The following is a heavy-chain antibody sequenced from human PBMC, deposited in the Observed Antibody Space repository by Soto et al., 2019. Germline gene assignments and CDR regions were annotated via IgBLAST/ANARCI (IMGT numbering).Heavy chain of an antibody. CDR1: GFTFSSYS. D-gene: IGHD3-3*01. CDR2: ISSSSSYI. CDR3: ARIWSGHPTLDY. J-gene: IGHJ4*02. Sequence: GGSLRLSCAASGFTFSSYSMNWVRQAPGKGLEWVSSISSSSSYIYYADSVKGRFTISRDNAKNSLYLQMNSLRAEDTAVYYCARIWSGHPTLDYWGQGTLVTVSS. V-gene: IGHV3-21*01.